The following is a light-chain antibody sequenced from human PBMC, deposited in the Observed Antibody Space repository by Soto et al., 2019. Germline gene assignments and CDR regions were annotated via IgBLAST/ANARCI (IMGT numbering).Light chain of an antibody. CDR1: SSDVGGYRY. J-gene: IGLJ7*01. V-gene: IGLV2-14*01. CDR2: DVS. Sequence: QSVLTQTASVSGSPGQSITISCTGTSSDVGGYRYVSWYQQHPGKVPTLIIYDVSNRPSGISDRFSGSKSANTASLTISGLQAEDEDDYYCSSYTSTSAYVVFGGGTQLTVL. CDR3: SSYTSTSAYVV.